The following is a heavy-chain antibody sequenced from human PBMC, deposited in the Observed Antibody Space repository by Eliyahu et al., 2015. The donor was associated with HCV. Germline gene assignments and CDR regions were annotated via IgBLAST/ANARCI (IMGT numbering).Heavy chain of an antibody. Sequence: EVQLVESGGGLVEPGGSLRXSCAASGFTXXDYWMHXXRXAXGKGLVWVXGIKTDGSSTNYADSVKGRVTISRDNAKNTLYLQMNSLRAEDTAVYFCARVKTSPRGYSSYDSWGQGTLVTVSS. D-gene: IGHD3-3*01. V-gene: IGHV3-74*01. CDR2: IKTDGSST. CDR1: GFTXXDYW. J-gene: IGHJ5*02. CDR3: ARVKTSPRGYSSYDS.